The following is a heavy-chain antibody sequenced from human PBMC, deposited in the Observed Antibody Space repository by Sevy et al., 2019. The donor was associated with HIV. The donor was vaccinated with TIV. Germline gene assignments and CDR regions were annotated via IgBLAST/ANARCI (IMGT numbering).Heavy chain of an antibody. CDR3: ARDFDSSGYYQHGGY. J-gene: IGHJ4*02. D-gene: IGHD3-22*01. V-gene: IGHV3-30-3*01. CDR1: GFTFSSYA. CDR2: ISYDGSNK. Sequence: GGSLRLSCAASGFTFSSYAMHWVRQAPGKGLEGVAVISYDGSNKYYADSVKGRFTISRDNSKNTLYLQMNSLRAEETAVYYCARDFDSSGYYQHGGYWGQGTLVTVSS.